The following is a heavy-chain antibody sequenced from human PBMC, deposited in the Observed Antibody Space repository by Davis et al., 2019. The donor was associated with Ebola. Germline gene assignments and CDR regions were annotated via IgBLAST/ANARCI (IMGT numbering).Heavy chain of an antibody. D-gene: IGHD6-6*01. Sequence: SETLSLTCSVSGGSINSGTYYWGWVRQPPGKGLEWIGSIYYNGRTYYSSSLEGRVTISLDTSKNQFSLKLKSVTATDTAVYFCARLSGLFSSSSGALYFDLWGRGTLVSVSS. CDR1: GGSINSGTYY. CDR2: IYYNGRT. J-gene: IGHJ2*01. CDR3: ARLSGLFSSSSGALYFDL. V-gene: IGHV4-39*07.